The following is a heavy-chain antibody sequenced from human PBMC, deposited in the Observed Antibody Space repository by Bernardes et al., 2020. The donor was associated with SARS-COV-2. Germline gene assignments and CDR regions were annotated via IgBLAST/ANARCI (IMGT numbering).Heavy chain of an antibody. D-gene: IGHD3-3*01. J-gene: IGHJ5*02. CDR1: GFTFSSYG. V-gene: IGHV3-33*01. CDR3: ARGSGYYREYNWFDP. Sequence: GGSLRLSCAASGFTFSSYGMHWVRQAPGKGLEWVAVIWYDGSNKYYADSVKGRFTISRDNSKNTLYLQMNSLRAEDTAVYYCARGSGYYREYNWFDPWGQGTLVTVSS. CDR2: IWYDGSNK.